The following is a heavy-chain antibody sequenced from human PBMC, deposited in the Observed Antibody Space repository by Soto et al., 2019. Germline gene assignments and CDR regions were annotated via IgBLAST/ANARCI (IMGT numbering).Heavy chain of an antibody. D-gene: IGHD3-22*01. Sequence: PGESLKISCKISGKAFTSFWVVWVSQMPGRGLEWMGNIYPGESDTRYTPPFQGQVTISADKSTNTAYLQWHSLQASDTALYYCAKQDDRGALEIWGQGTKVTVSS. V-gene: IGHV5-51*01. J-gene: IGHJ3*02. CDR1: GKAFTSFW. CDR2: IYPGESDT. CDR3: AKQDDRGALEI.